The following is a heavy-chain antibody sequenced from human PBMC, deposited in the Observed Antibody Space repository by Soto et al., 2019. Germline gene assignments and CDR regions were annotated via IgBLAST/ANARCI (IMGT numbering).Heavy chain of an antibody. J-gene: IGHJ4*02. V-gene: IGHV3-7*01. CDR3: AKLLNGVTALDY. D-gene: IGHD2-21*02. Sequence: EVQLVESGGGLVQPGGSLRLSCTASGITLSRDWMTWVRQAPGKGLEWVASIKPDGSDEYYLDSVKGRFTISRDNTKNSLYLQANSLRAEDTAMYFCAKLLNGVTALDYWGQGTLVTVSS. CDR2: IKPDGSDE. CDR1: GITLSRDW.